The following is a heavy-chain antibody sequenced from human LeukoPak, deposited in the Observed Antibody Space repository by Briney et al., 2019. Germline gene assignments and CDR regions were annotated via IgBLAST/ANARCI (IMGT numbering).Heavy chain of an antibody. J-gene: IGHJ4*02. CDR3: AKQNRASLWFGELFY. D-gene: IGHD3-10*01. Sequence: GGSLRLSCAASGFTFSSYSMNWVHQAPGKGLEWVSAISGSGGSTYYADSVKGRFTISRDNSKNTLYLQMNSLRAEDTAVYYCAKQNRASLWFGELFYWGQGTLVTVSS. CDR2: ISGSGGST. CDR1: GFTFSSYS. V-gene: IGHV3-23*01.